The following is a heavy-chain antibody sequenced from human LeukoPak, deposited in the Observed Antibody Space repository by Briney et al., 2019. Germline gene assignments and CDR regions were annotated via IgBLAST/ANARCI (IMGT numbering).Heavy chain of an antibody. CDR3: ARGTPSSSGWLYYGMDV. D-gene: IGHD6-19*01. J-gene: IGHJ6*02. CDR1: GFTFSSYA. V-gene: IGHV3-30-3*01. Sequence: GGSLRLSCAASGFTFSSYAMHWVRQAPGKGLEWVAVISYDGSNKYYADSVKGRFTISRDNSKNTLYLQMNSLRAEGTAVYYCARGTPSSSGWLYYGMDVWGQGTTVTVSS. CDR2: ISYDGSNK.